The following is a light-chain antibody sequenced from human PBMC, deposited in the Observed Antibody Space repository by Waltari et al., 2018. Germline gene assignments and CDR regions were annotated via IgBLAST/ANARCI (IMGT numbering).Light chain of an antibody. CDR2: DAS. CDR1: QSVSRS. V-gene: IGKV3-20*01. J-gene: IGKJ1*01. Sequence: EIVLTQSPGNLSLSPGARATLSCRASQSVSRSLAWYQQKHGQAPRLLIYDASTRATGIPDMFSGSGSATDFSLTISRLEPEDFAVYYCQKYVSLPATFGQGTKVEIK. CDR3: QKYVSLPAT.